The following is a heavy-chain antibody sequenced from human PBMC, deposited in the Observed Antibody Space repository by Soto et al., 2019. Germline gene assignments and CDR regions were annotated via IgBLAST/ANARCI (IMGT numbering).Heavy chain of an antibody. J-gene: IGHJ6*02. D-gene: IGHD1-1*01. V-gene: IGHV4-30-2*01. Sequence: QLQLQESGSGLVKPSQTLSLTCAVSGGSISSSGYSWNWIRQPPGKGLEWIGYIYHGGSTYYNPSLKGRVTISVDRSQNQFSLKLTSMTAADTAVYFCARATDRFLDYYYGVDVWGQGTTVTVSS. CDR3: ARATDRFLDYYYGVDV. CDR2: IYHGGST. CDR1: GGSISSSGYS.